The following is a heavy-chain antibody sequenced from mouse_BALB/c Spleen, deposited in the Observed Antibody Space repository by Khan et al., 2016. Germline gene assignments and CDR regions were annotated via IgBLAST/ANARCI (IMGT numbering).Heavy chain of an antibody. D-gene: IGHD2-2*01. Sequence: VQLQQPGPGLVKPSQSLSLTCTVTGYSITSDYAWNWIRQFPGNKLEWMGYIIYSGSTNYNPSLKSRVSITRDTSKNQVFLQLNSVTTEDTATXYCARSFGYRGFAYWGQGTLVTVSA. CDR3: ARSFGYRGFAY. V-gene: IGHV3-2*02. J-gene: IGHJ3*01. CDR1: GYSITSDYA. CDR2: IIYSGST.